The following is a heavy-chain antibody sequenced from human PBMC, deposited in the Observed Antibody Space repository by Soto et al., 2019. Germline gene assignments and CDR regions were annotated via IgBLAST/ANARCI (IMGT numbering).Heavy chain of an antibody. CDR2: ISGSGGTI. CDR1: EFTFSSYA. V-gene: IGHV3-23*01. J-gene: IGHJ6*03. CDR3: SKMGGFTMGKKTYHYYMDV. Sequence: GGSLRLSCAASEFTFSSYAMHWVRQAPGKGLEWVSGISGSGGTIYYADSVKGRCTISRDNSKNRLYLQMNSLRAEDTAVYYCSKMGGFTMGKKTYHYYMDVWGKGTTVTVSS. D-gene: IGHD3-10*01.